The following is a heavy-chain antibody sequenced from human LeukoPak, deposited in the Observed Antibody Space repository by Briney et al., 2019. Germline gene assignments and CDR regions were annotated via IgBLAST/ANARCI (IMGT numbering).Heavy chain of an antibody. Sequence: PSETLSLTCTVSGYSISSGYYWGWIRQPPGKGLEWIGSIYHSGSTYYNPSLKSRVTISVDTSKNQFSLKLSSVTAADTAVYYCARYSGSYRWGQGTLVTVSS. CDR3: ARYSGSYR. CDR2: IYHSGST. CDR1: GYSISSGYY. J-gene: IGHJ4*02. V-gene: IGHV4-38-2*02. D-gene: IGHD1-26*01.